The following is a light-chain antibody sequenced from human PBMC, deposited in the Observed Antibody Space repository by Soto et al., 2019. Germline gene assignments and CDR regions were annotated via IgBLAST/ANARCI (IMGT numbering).Light chain of an antibody. V-gene: IGKV3D-20*01. CDR1: QSITSTS. CDR2: GAS. Sequence: EIVMTQSPATLSLSPGETATLSCRASQSITSTSIAWYQHKPGLAPRLLVYGASRRATGIPDRFSGSGSGTDFTLTISRLEPEDFAVYYCQHYGSLPPYNFGRGTKVDI. CDR3: QHYGSLPPYN. J-gene: IGKJ2*01.